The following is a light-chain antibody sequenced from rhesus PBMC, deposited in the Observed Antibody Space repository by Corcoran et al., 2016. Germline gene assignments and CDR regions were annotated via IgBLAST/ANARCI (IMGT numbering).Light chain of an antibody. CDR3: QQHNSHPYS. CDR1: QTISSY. J-gene: IGKJ2*01. V-gene: IGKV1-44*01. CDR2: AAS. Sequence: DIQMTQSPSSLSASVGDRVTITCRASQTISSYIAWYPQKPGKVPKLLIYAASSLESGVPSRFSGSGSGTEFTLTISSLQSEDFATYYCQQHNSHPYSFGQGTKVEIK.